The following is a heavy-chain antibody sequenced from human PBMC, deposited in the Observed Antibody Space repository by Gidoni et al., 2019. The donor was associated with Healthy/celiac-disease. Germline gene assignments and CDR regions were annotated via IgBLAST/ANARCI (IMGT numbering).Heavy chain of an antibody. V-gene: IGHV3-30*03. CDR1: GFTFSSYG. J-gene: IGHJ4*02. Sequence: QVQLVESGGVVVQPGRSLSLSCAASGFTFSSYGNHWVRQAPGKGLEWVAVISYDGSNKYYADSVKGRFTISRDNSKNTLYLQMNSLRAEDTAVYYCASSTMVRGAFDYWGQGTLVTVSS. D-gene: IGHD3-10*01. CDR3: ASSTMVRGAFDY. CDR2: ISYDGSNK.